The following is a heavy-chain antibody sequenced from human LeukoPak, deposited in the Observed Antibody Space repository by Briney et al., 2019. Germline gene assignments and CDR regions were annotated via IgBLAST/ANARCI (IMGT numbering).Heavy chain of an antibody. D-gene: IGHD1-26*01. V-gene: IGHV4-4*02. J-gene: IGHJ4*02. Sequence: PSGTLSLTCGVSGGSITSTNWWSWVRQPPGQGLEWIGEVSLSGLTNYNPSLSSRVIMALDTSKNHLSLHLTSVTAADTAVYYCSRESGAFSPFGYWGQGSLVTVLS. CDR1: GGSITSTNW. CDR3: SRESGAFSPFGY. CDR2: VSLSGLT.